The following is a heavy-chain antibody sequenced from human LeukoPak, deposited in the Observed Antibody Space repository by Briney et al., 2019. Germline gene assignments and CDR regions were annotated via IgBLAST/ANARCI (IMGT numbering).Heavy chain of an antibody. J-gene: IGHJ4*02. CDR3: ARDSRGMSDY. CDR2: IYTSGST. V-gene: IGHV4-61*02. CDR1: GYSISSGYY. Sequence: PSETLSLTCTVSGYSISSGYYWSWIRQPAGKGLEWIGRIYTSGSTNYNPSLKSRVTISVDTSKNQFSLKLSSVTAADTAVYYCARDSRGMSDYWGQGTLVTVSS.